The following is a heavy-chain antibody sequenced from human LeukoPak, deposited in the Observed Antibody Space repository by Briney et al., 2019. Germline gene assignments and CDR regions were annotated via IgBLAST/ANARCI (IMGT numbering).Heavy chain of an antibody. CDR3: ARVFGNGYYYYYYMDV. Sequence: GGSLRLSCAASGFTFSDYYMSWIRQAPGKGLEWVSYISSSGSTIYYADSVKGRFTISRDNAKNSLYLQMNSLRAEDTAVYYCARVFGNGYYYYYYMDVWGKGTTVTISS. V-gene: IGHV3-11*04. D-gene: IGHD3-3*01. CDR1: GFTFSDYY. J-gene: IGHJ6*03. CDR2: ISSSGSTI.